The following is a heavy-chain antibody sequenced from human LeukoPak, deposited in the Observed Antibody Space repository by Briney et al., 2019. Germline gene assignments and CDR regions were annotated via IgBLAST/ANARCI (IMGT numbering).Heavy chain of an antibody. CDR1: GFTFSSYE. CDR3: ASGGRYSSGWYYFDY. CDR2: ISSTGSTV. Sequence: GWSLRLSCAASGFTFSSYEMNWVRQAPGKGLEWVSYISSTGSTVYYADSVKGRFTISRDSAKSSLYLQMNSLRAEDTAVYYCASGGRYSSGWYYFDYWGQGTLVTVSS. D-gene: IGHD6-19*01. J-gene: IGHJ4*02. V-gene: IGHV3-48*03.